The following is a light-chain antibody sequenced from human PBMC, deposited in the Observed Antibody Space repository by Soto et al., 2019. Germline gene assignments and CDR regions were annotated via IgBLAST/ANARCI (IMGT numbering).Light chain of an antibody. Sequence: EIVMTQSPATLSVSPGERATLSCRASQSVSSNIAWYQQKPGQAPRLLIYGASTRATGIPARFSGSGSGTEFTLTLSSLQSEDFAVYYCQQYKNWPPYTFGQGTKLEIK. CDR2: GAS. CDR3: QQYKNWPPYT. CDR1: QSVSSN. J-gene: IGKJ2*01. V-gene: IGKV3-15*01.